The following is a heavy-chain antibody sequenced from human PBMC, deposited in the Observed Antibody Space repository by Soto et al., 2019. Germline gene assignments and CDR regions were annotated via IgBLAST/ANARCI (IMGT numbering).Heavy chain of an antibody. J-gene: IGHJ6*02. CDR2: ISYDGSNK. D-gene: IGHD4-17*01. CDR3: ARDIGRAADGDYAIYYYYGMDV. V-gene: IGHV3-30-3*01. CDR1: GFTFSSYA. Sequence: QVQLVESGGGVVQPGRSLRLSCAASGFTFSSYAMHWVRQAPGKGLEWVAVISYDGSNKYYADSVKGRFTISRDNSKNTLYLQMNSLRAEDTAVYYCARDIGRAADGDYAIYYYYGMDVWGQGTTVTVSS.